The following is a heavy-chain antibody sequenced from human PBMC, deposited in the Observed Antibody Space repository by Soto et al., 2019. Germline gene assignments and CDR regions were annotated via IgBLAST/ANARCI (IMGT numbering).Heavy chain of an antibody. Sequence: SVKVSCKASGDTFGRFTINWVRQAPGQGLEWMGGIKPISDSTNCAQRFQGRVTFTADASTSTVYLELSSLRSEDTAMYYCARDPSTINKLIGVWFDPWGQGTLVTVSS. V-gene: IGHV1-69*13. CDR2: IKPISDST. D-gene: IGHD4-4*01. CDR1: GDTFGRFT. J-gene: IGHJ5*02. CDR3: ARDPSTINKLIGVWFDP.